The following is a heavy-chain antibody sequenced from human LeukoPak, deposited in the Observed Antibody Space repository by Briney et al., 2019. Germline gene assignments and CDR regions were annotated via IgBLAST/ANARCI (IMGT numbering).Heavy chain of an antibody. V-gene: IGHV3-33*06. CDR2: IWYDGSNK. Sequence: GRSLRLSCAASGFTFSSYGMHWVRQAPGKGLEWVAVIWYDGSNKYYADSVKGRFTISRDNSKNTLYLQMNSLRDEDTAVYYCAKGLGYDFWSGHQSFDYWGQGTLVTVSS. CDR3: AKGLGYDFWSGHQSFDY. D-gene: IGHD3-3*01. J-gene: IGHJ4*02. CDR1: GFTFSSYG.